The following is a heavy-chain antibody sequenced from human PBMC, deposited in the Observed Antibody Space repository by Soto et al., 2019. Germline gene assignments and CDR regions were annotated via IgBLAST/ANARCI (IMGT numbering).Heavy chain of an antibody. D-gene: IGHD3-22*01. V-gene: IGHV4-30-4*01. CDR1: GGSISSGDYC. J-gene: IGHJ4*02. Sequence: PSETLSLTCTVSGGSISSGDYCCSCIRQPPGKGLELIGYIYYSGSTYYNPSLKSRVTISVDTSKNQFSLKLSSVTAADTAVYYCASSGYYYYFDYWGQGTLVTVSS. CDR3: ASSGYYYYFDY. CDR2: IYYSGST.